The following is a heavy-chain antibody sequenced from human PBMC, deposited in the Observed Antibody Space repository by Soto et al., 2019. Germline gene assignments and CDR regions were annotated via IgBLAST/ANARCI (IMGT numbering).Heavy chain of an antibody. CDR1: GYTFTSYG. CDR2: ISAYNGNT. D-gene: IGHD6-19*01. CDR3: AKDLAVGLVDY. J-gene: IGHJ4*02. Sequence: QVQLVQSGAEVKKPGASVKVSCKASGYTFTSYGISWVRQVPGQGLEWMGWISAYNGNTNYAQKLQGRVTTTTDTSPSTAHMELRSPRSEDTAVYYCAKDLAVGLVDYWGQGTPVTVSS. V-gene: IGHV1-18*01.